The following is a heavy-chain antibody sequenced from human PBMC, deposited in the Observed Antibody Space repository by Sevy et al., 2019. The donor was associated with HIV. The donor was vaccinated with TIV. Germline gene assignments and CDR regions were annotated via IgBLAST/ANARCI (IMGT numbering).Heavy chain of an antibody. CDR3: ARDPGYCSSTSCPRYWFDP. CDR2: ISSSSSTI. V-gene: IGHV3-48*01. J-gene: IGHJ5*02. Sequence: GGSLRLSCAASGFTFSSYSMNWVRQAPGKGLEWVSHISSSSSTIYYADTVKGRFTISRDNAKNSLYLQMNSLRAEDTAVYYCARDPGYCSSTSCPRYWFDPWGQGTLVTVSS. CDR1: GFTFSSYS. D-gene: IGHD2-2*01.